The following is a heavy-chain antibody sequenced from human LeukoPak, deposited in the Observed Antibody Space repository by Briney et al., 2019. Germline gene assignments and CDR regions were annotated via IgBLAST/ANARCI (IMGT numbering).Heavy chain of an antibody. J-gene: IGHJ4*02. CDR3: ARHKIWDGYGGLFDY. CDR2: IYYSGTT. D-gene: IGHD4-23*01. CDR1: GGSISSRSYY. V-gene: IGHV4-39*01. Sequence: SSETLSLTCTVSGGSISSRSYYWGWIRQSPGKGLEWIGTIYYSGTTYYNPSLKSRVTISVDTSKNHFSLKLSSVTAADTAMYYCARHKIWDGYGGLFDYRGQGTLVTVSS.